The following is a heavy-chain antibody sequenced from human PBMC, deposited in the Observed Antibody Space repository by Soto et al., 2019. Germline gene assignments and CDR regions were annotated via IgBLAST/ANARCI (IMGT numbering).Heavy chain of an antibody. V-gene: IGHV5-10-1*01. J-gene: IGHJ3*02. D-gene: IGHD3-9*01. CDR3: TRRAIFDAFDI. CDR1: GYSLISYW. CDR2: IDPSDSYT. Sequence: PGESLKISCKGSGYSLISYWISWVRQMPGKGLEWMGRIDPSDSYTNYSPSFQGHVTISIDKSISTAYLQWSSLKASDTAMYYCTRRAIFDAFDIWGQGTVVTV.